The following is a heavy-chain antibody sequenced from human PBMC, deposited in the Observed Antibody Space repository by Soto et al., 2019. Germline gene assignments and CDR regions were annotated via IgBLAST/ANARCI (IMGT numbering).Heavy chain of an antibody. J-gene: IGHJ3*02. CDR3: ARAHCSSTSCYFFAGAFDI. V-gene: IGHV4-59*01. CDR2: IYYSGST. CDR1: GGSISSYY. D-gene: IGHD2-2*01. Sequence: ETLSLTCTVSGGSISSYYWSWIRQPPGKGLEWIGYIYYSGSTNYNPSLKSRVTISVDTSKNQFSLKLSSVTAADTAVYYCARAHCSSTSCYFFAGAFDIWGQGTMVTVSS.